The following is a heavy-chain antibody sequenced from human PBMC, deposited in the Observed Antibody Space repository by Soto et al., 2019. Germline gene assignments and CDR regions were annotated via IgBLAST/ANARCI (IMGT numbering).Heavy chain of an antibody. V-gene: IGHV6-1*01. CDR3: ARDFTPYYDFWSGAFGMDV. D-gene: IGHD3-3*01. J-gene: IGHJ6*02. Sequence: SQTLSLTCAISGDSVSSNSAAWNWIRQSPSRGLEWLGRTYYRSKWYNDYAVSVKSRITINPDTSKNQFSLQLNSVTPEDTAAYYCARDFTPYYDFWSGAFGMDVWGQGSTVTVSS. CDR2: TYYRSKWYN. CDR1: GDSVSSNSAA.